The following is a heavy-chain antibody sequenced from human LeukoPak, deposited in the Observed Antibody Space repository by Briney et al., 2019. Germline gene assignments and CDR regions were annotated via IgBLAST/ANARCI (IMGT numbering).Heavy chain of an antibody. D-gene: IGHD3-3*01. J-gene: IGHJ6*02. Sequence: ASVKVSCKASGHTFTSYAMHWVRQAPGQRLEWMGWINAGNGNTKYSQKFRGRVTITRDTSASTAYMELSSLRSEDTAVYYCARGPYDFWSGYTRDYYGMDVWGQGTTVTVSS. CDR2: INAGNGNT. CDR3: ARGPYDFWSGYTRDYYGMDV. V-gene: IGHV1-3*01. CDR1: GHTFTSYA.